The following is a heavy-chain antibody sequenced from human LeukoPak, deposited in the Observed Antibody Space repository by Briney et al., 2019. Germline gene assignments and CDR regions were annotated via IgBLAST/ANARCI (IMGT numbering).Heavy chain of an antibody. CDR3: ARDGVWFGELFPLGY. J-gene: IGHJ4*02. D-gene: IGHD3-10*01. V-gene: IGHV3-21*01. CDR1: GFTFSSYS. Sequence: PGGSLRLSRAASGFTFSSYSMNWVRQAPGKGLEWVSSISSSSSYIYYADSVKGRFTISRANAKNSLYLQMNSLRAEDTAVYYCARDGVWFGELFPLGYWGQGTLVTVSS. CDR2: ISSSSSYI.